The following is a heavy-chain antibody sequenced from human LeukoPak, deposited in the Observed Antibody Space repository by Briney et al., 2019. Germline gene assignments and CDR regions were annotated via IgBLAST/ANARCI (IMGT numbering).Heavy chain of an antibody. CDR1: GGSISSYY. Sequence: SETLSLTCTVSGGSISSYYWSWIRQPAGKGLEWIGRIYTSGSTNYNPSLKSRVTMSVDTSKNQFSLKLSSVTAADTAVYYCARDPFYYYDSSVPTNYFDYWGQGTLVTVSS. CDR2: IYTSGST. V-gene: IGHV4-4*07. D-gene: IGHD3-22*01. CDR3: ARDPFYYYDSSVPTNYFDY. J-gene: IGHJ4*02.